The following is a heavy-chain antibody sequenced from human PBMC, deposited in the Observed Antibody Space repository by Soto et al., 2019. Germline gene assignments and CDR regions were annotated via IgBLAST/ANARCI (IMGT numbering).Heavy chain of an antibody. CDR1: DASVSSSRHS. CDR2: FSFSGST. CDR3: AREGGYFDSSGSGVYHYHGVDV. V-gene: IGHV4-61*01. J-gene: IGHJ6*02. Sequence: PSETLSLTCTVSDASVSSSRHSWSWIRQPPGKGLEWIGNFSFSGSTSYNPSLKGRVTISADTSKNQFSLNLSPVTPADTAVYYCAREGGYFDSSGSGVYHYHGVDVWGQGTTVTVSS. D-gene: IGHD3-22*01.